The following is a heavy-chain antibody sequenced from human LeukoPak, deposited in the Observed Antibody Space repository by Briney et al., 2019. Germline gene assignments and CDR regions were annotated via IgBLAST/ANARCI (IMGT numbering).Heavy chain of an antibody. Sequence: PSETLSLTCTVSGGSITSTNYYWGWIRQPPGKGLEWIGSISYSGSPYYNSSLNSRVTISTDTSKNLFSLKLSSVTAADTAVYFCAGFIVATTFYFDYWGQGTLVTVSS. CDR1: GGSITSTNYY. V-gene: IGHV4-39*01. J-gene: IGHJ4*02. D-gene: IGHD5-12*01. CDR3: AGFIVATTFYFDY. CDR2: ISYSGSP.